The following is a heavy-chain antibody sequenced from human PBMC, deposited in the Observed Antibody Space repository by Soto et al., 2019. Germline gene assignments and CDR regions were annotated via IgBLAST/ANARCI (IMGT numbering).Heavy chain of an antibody. CDR2: ISGSGGST. CDR3: ATGYSSSWYPNWFDP. CDR1: GFTFSSYA. D-gene: IGHD6-13*01. Sequence: LRLSCAASGFTFSSYAMSWVRQAPGKGLEWVSAISGSGGSTYYADSVKGRFTISRDNSKNTLYLQMNSLRAEDTAVYYCATGYSSSWYPNWFDPWGQGTLVTVSS. J-gene: IGHJ5*02. V-gene: IGHV3-23*01.